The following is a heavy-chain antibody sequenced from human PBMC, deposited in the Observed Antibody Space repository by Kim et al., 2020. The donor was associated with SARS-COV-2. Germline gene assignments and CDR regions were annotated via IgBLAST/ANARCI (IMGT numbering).Heavy chain of an antibody. CDR1: EYSFTDYW. V-gene: IGHV5-51*01. CDR2: IYPDDSDT. Sequence: GESLKISCKGSEYSFTDYWIGWVRQMPGKGLEWMGIIYPDDSDTRYTPSFQGQVTISADKSISTAYLQWSSLKASDTAMYYCARVGPHCGDDCYPFDYWGQGTLVTVSS. D-gene: IGHD2-21*02. CDR3: ARVGPHCGDDCYPFDY. J-gene: IGHJ4*02.